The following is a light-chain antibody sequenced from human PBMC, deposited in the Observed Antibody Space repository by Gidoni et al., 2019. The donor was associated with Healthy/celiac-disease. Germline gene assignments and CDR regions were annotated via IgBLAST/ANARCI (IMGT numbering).Light chain of an antibody. J-gene: IGKJ2*01. CDR3: QQSYSTPRYT. CDR2: AAS. Sequence: DIQMTQSPSSLSASVGDRVTITCRASQSISSYLNWYQQKPGKAPKLLIYAASSLQSGVPSRFSGSGSGTDFTLTISSLQPEDFATYYCQQSYSTPRYTFXQXTKLXIK. CDR1: QSISSY. V-gene: IGKV1-39*01.